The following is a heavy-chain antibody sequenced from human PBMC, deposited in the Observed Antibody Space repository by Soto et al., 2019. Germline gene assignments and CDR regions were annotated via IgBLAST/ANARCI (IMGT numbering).Heavy chain of an antibody. CDR3: ARVPDR. CDR1: GGSISNSHYY. CDR2: IYYSGSGST. V-gene: IGHV4-39*07. Sequence: SETLSLTCTVSGGSISNSHYYWGWIRQPPGKGLEWIGSIYYSGSGSTYYNPSLKSRVTISVDRSKNQFSLKLSSVTAADTAVYYCARVPDRWGQGTLVTVSS. J-gene: IGHJ5*02. D-gene: IGHD2-2*01.